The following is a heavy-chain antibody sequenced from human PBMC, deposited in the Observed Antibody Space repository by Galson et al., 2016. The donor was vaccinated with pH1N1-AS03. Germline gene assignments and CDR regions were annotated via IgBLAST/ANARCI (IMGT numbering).Heavy chain of an antibody. Sequence: SLRSPVQPLDSPSETTGCTGSAKLQGGGLVWVSRINTDETKTYYADSVEGRFAISRDIAKNTVYLQMNSLGPEDTAVYYCARGILGDAVGLDSWGQGTLVTVSS. J-gene: IGHJ4*02. V-gene: IGHV3-74*01. D-gene: IGHD3-16*01. CDR3: ARGILGDAVGLDS. CDR2: INTDETKT. CDR1: DSPSETTG.